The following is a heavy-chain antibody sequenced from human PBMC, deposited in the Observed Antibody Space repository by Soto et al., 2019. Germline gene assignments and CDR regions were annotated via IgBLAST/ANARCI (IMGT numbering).Heavy chain of an antibody. CDR1: GLTFSSYG. J-gene: IGHJ5*02. D-gene: IGHD3-10*01. Sequence: PGGSLRLSCAASGLTFSSYGMHWVRQAPGKGLEWVSVISYDGSNKYYADSVKGRFTISRDNSKNTLYLQMNSLRAEDTAVYYWARDFKAMVRGAPNWFDPWGQGTLVTVSS. CDR2: ISYDGSNK. CDR3: ARDFKAMVRGAPNWFDP. V-gene: IGHV3-30*03.